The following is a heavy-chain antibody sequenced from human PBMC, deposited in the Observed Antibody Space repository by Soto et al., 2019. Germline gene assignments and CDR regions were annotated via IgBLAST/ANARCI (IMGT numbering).Heavy chain of an antibody. D-gene: IGHD2-21*01. Sequence: SLRLSCAASGFTFSSYAMHWVRQAPGKGLEWVAVISYDGSNKYYADSVKGRFTISRDNSKNTLYLQMNSLRAEDTAVYYCARDYFAYSGGHYYGMDVWGQGTTVTVSS. V-gene: IGHV3-30-3*01. CDR1: GFTFSSYA. CDR2: ISYDGSNK. J-gene: IGHJ6*02. CDR3: ARDYFAYSGGHYYGMDV.